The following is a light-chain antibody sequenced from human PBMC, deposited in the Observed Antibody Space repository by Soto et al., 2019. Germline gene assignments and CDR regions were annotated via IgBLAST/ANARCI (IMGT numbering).Light chain of an antibody. J-gene: IGLJ2*01. CDR2: EDT. Sequence: NFMLTQPHSVSESPGKTVIISCTRSSGTIASNYVQWYQHRPGSAPTTIIYEDTQRPSGAPDRFSGSIDRSSNSASLTISGLKSEDEADYYCQSYNTTNHVIFGGGTKLTVL. V-gene: IGLV6-57*04. CDR3: QSYNTTNHVI. CDR1: SGTIASNY.